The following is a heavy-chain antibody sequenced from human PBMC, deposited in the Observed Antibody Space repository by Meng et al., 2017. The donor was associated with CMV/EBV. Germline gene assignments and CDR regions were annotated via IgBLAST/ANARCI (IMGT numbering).Heavy chain of an antibody. D-gene: IGHD6-13*01. Sequence: QMLEWGTLLVKPWGPLSRCSTVSGRSNSIYLCSWFRQPAGKGLEWIGRIYTRMVTNYNPYLKSRVTMSVVTSKTQFYLKLSSVTAADTAVYYFAREMPIAAAGCFDYCGQRTLVTVSS. CDR1: GRSNSIYL. V-gene: IGHV4-4*07. J-gene: IGHJ4*02. CDR3: AREMPIAAAGCFDY. CDR2: IYTRMVT.